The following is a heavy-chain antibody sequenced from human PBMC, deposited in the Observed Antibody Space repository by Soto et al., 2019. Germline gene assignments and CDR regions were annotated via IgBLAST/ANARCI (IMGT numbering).Heavy chain of an antibody. D-gene: IGHD3-9*01. CDR2: MSGSGYNT. V-gene: IGHV3-23*01. CDR1: GFSFSNYA. J-gene: IGHJ4*02. Sequence: EVQLLESGGGLVQPGGSLRLSCAASGFSFSNYAMSWVRQAPGKGLEWVSTMSGSGYNTYYADSVKGRFAISRDNSKNTLYLQMNSLTAEDTAVYYCAQGGATSGLLTHDYWGQGTLVTVSS. CDR3: AQGGATSGLLTHDY.